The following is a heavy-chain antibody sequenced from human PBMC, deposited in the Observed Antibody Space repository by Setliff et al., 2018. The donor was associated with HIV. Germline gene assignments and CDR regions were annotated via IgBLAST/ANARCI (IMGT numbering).Heavy chain of an antibody. Sequence: PGGSLRLSCIASGFTFSSYWMTWVRQAPGKGPECVANIKEDGSEKYYLGSVRGRFTISRGNAKNLVYLQMSSLRAEDTAVYYCARLVVLVPGHMEYYDYWGQGSLVTVSS. CDR1: GFTFSSYW. CDR3: ARLVVLVPGHMEYYDY. CDR2: IKEDGSEK. J-gene: IGHJ4*02. D-gene: IGHD2-8*02. V-gene: IGHV3-7*01.